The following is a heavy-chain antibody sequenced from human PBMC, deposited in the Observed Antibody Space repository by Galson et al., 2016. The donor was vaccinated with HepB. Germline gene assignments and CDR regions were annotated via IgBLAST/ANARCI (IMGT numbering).Heavy chain of an antibody. CDR3: ARDGGYAILSGFGY. D-gene: IGHD3-9*01. J-gene: IGHJ4*02. V-gene: IGHV1-3*01. CDR1: GYSLTSYA. CDR2: ISADSGIP. Sequence: SVKVSCKASGYSLTSYAMQWVRQAPGQRLEWMGWISADSGIPKYSENFQDRVTFTRDTSANIAYMALSRLRSEDTAVYFCARDGGYAILSGFGYWGQGTLVTVSS.